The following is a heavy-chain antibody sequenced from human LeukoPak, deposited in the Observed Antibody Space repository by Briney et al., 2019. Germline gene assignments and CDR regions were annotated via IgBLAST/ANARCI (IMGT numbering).Heavy chain of an antibody. V-gene: IGHV3-21*01. D-gene: IGHD2-21*02. CDR3: ARVEDCGGDCYPYFDY. J-gene: IGHJ4*02. CDR1: GFTFSSYS. Sequence: GGSLRLSCAASGFTFSSYSMNWVRQAPGKGLEWVSSISSSSSYIYYADSVKGRFTISRDNAKNSLYLQMNSLRAEDTAVYYCARVEDCGGDCYPYFDYWGQGTLVTVSS. CDR2: ISSSSSYI.